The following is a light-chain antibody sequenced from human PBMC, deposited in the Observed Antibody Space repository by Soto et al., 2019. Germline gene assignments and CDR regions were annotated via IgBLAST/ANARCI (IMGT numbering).Light chain of an antibody. CDR3: QQYYTTPLT. J-gene: IGKJ4*01. CDR2: WAS. Sequence: DIVMTQSPDSLAVSLGERATINCKSSQSVLYSSNSENYLAWYQQKPGQPPKLLIYWASTRESGVPDRFIGSGSGTDFTLTISSLQAEDVAVYYCQQYYTTPLTFGGGTKVEIK. CDR1: QSVLYSSNSENY. V-gene: IGKV4-1*01.